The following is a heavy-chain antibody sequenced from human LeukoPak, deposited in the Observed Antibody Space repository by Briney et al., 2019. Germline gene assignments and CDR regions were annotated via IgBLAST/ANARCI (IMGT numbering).Heavy chain of an antibody. D-gene: IGHD4-17*01. CDR1: GFTFSNYW. J-gene: IGHJ4*02. Sequence: GGSLRLSCAASGFTFSNYWMTWVRQAPGKGLEWVSGIGTAGDTYYSDSVMGRFTMSRENVKNSLYLQMNSLRAGDTAVYYCVRGLYGASGYWGQGALVTVSS. CDR2: IGTAGDT. CDR3: VRGLYGASGY. V-gene: IGHV3-13*01.